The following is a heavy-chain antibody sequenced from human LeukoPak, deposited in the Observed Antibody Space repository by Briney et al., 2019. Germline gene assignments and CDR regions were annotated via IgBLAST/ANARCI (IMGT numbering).Heavy chain of an antibody. CDR1: GGSISSYY. Sequence: SETLSLTCTVSGGSISSYYWSWIRQPPGKGLEWIGYIYYSGSTNYNPSLKSRVTISVDTSKNQFSLKLSSVTAADTAVYYCARDRGFFSGYDFDYWGQGTLVTVSS. CDR3: ARDRGFFSGYDFDY. J-gene: IGHJ4*02. D-gene: IGHD3-22*01. V-gene: IGHV4-59*01. CDR2: IYYSGST.